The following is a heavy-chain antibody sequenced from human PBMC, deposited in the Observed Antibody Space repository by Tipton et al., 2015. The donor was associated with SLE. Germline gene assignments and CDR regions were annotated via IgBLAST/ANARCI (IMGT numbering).Heavy chain of an antibody. J-gene: IGHJ6*02. D-gene: IGHD6-13*01. CDR1: GFTFSSYW. CDR3: ARGQLVGDGAYYYYYYGMDV. CDR2: IRYDGSNK. V-gene: IGHV3-30*02. Sequence: SLRLSCAASGFTFSSYWMHWVRQAPGKGLEWVAFIRYDGSNKYYADSVKGRFTISRDNSKNTLYLQMNSLRAEDTAVYYCARGQLVGDGAYYYYYYGMDVWGQGTTVTVSS.